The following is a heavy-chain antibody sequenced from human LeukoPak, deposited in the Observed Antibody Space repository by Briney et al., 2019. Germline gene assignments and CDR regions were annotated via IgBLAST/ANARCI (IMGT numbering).Heavy chain of an antibody. J-gene: IGHJ4*02. Sequence: GGSLRLSCAASGFTFSSYAMHWVRQAPGKGLEWVSVIYSGGSTYYADSVKGRFTISRDNSKNTLYLQMNSLRAEDTAVYYCARAGTGFSRLLDYWGQGTLVTVSS. CDR2: IYSGGST. D-gene: IGHD1-1*01. CDR3: ARAGTGFSRLLDY. CDR1: GFTFSSYA. V-gene: IGHV3-53*01.